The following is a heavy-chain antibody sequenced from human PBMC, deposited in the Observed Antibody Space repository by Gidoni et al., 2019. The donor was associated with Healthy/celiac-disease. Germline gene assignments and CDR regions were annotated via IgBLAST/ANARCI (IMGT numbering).Heavy chain of an antibody. CDR2: ISSSGSTK. CDR3: ARDQSAYYYDSSRAFDI. Sequence: VQLVESGGGLVQHGGSLRISCAASGFTFSRSEMNWVRQAPGKGLEWVSYISSSGSTKYYEDSGKGRFTISRDNAKNSLYLQMNSLRAEDTAVYYCARDQSAYYYDSSRAFDIWGQGTMVTVSS. J-gene: IGHJ3*02. D-gene: IGHD3-22*01. CDR1: GFTFSRSE. V-gene: IGHV3-48*03.